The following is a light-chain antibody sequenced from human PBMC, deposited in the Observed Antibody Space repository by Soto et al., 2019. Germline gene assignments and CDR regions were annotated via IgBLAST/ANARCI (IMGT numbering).Light chain of an antibody. J-gene: IGLJ3*02. CDR2: DVH. V-gene: IGLV2-11*01. CDR1: SSDVGGYDY. CDR3: CSFGGTLTSVV. Sequence: QSALTQPRSVSGSPGQSVTISCTGTSSDVGGYDYVSWYQHHPGKAPKLMIYDVHNRPSGVPDRFSGSKSGNTASLTISGLQTEDEADYFCCSFGGTLTSVVFGGGTKVTVL.